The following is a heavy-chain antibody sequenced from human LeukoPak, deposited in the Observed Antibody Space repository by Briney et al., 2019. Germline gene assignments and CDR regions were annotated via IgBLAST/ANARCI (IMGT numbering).Heavy chain of an antibody. V-gene: IGHV1-18*01. CDR2: ISAYNGNT. Sequence: ASVKVSCKASGYTFTNYGISWVRQAPGQGLEWMGWISAYNGNTYYAQKFQVRVTMTTDTSTNTAYMELRSLRFDDTAVYYYARDKSVAGAFDYWGQGTLVTVSS. D-gene: IGHD6-19*01. J-gene: IGHJ4*02. CDR3: ARDKSVAGAFDY. CDR1: GYTFTNYG.